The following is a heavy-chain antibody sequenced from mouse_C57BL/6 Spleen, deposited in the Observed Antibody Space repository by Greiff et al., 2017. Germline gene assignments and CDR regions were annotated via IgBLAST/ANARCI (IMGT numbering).Heavy chain of an antibody. V-gene: IGHV1-53*01. CDR1: GYTFTSYW. CDR3: ARAAWFAY. J-gene: IGHJ3*01. CDR2: SNPSNGGT. Sequence: QVQLQQSGTELVKPGASVKLSCKASGYTFTSYWMHWVKQRPGQGLEWIGNSNPSNGGTNYNEKFKSKATLTVDKSSSPAYMQLSSLKSADSAVYDCARAAWFAYWGQGTLVTVSA.